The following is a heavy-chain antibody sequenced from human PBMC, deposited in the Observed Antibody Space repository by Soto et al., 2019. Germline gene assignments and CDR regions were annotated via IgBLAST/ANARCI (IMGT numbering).Heavy chain of an antibody. CDR1: GFTFRTYT. J-gene: IGHJ6*02. CDR2: IRGFSPYT. D-gene: IGHD2-2*01. Sequence: PGGSLRLSCVASGFTFRTYTMNWVRQAPGKGLEWVSGIRGFSPYTFYAESVKGRFTISRDNAKNSLYLQMNSLRVEDTAVYYCAKCPSSSAPFYYYYGMDVWGQGTTVTVSS. V-gene: IGHV3-21*01. CDR3: AKCPSSSAPFYYYYGMDV.